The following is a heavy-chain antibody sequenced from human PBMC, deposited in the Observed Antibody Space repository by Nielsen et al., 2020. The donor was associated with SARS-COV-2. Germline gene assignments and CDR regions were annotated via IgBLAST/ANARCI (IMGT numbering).Heavy chain of an antibody. CDR1: GFTFSSYA. D-gene: IGHD3-9*01. Sequence: GESLKISCAASGFTFSSYAMSWVRQAPGKGLEWVSAISGSGGSTYYADSVKGRFTISRDNSKNTLYLQMNSLRAEDTAVYYCAKGGTFDWLLSEYYYYGMDVWGQGTTVTVSS. CDR3: AKGGTFDWLLSEYYYYGMDV. J-gene: IGHJ6*02. CDR2: ISGSGGST. V-gene: IGHV3-23*01.